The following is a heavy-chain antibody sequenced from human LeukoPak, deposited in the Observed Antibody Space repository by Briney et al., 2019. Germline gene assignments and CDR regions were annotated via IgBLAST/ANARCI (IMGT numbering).Heavy chain of an antibody. CDR3: ARARDTAMADY. CDR1: GYTFTSYA. Sequence: GASVKVSCKASGYTFTSYAMHWVRQAPGQRLEWMGWINAGSGNTKYSQKFQGRVTITRDTSASTAYMELSSLRSEDTAVYYCARARDTAMADYWGQGTLVTVSS. V-gene: IGHV1-3*01. CDR2: INAGSGNT. J-gene: IGHJ4*02. D-gene: IGHD5-18*01.